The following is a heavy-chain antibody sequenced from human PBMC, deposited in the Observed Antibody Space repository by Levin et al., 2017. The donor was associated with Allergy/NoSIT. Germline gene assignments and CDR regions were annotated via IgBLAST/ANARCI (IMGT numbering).Heavy chain of an antibody. J-gene: IGHJ4*02. V-gene: IGHV3-30*18. CDR3: AKPSFECSGGSCYYFDF. Sequence: GGSLRLSCAASGFNFSSCGMHWVRQAPGKGLEWVAAISFDGSNKYYGDSVKGRFTISRDNSKNTLFLQMNSLRAEDTAVYYCAKPSFECSGGSCYYFDFWGQGTLVTVSS. D-gene: IGHD2-15*01. CDR2: ISFDGSNK. CDR1: GFNFSSCG.